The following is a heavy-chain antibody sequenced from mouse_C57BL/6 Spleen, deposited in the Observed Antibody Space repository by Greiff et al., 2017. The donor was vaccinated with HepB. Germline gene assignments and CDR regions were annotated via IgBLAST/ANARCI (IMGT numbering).Heavy chain of an antibody. Sequence: EVQLQQSGPELVKPGASVKISCKASGYTFTDYYMNWVKQSHGKSLAWIGDINPNNGGTSYNQKFKGKATLTVDKSSSTAYMELRSLTSEDSAVYYCARSYYYGSSWFAYWGQGTLVTVSA. CDR2: INPNNGGT. V-gene: IGHV1-26*01. J-gene: IGHJ3*01. CDR1: GYTFTDYY. CDR3: ARSYYYGSSWFAY. D-gene: IGHD1-1*01.